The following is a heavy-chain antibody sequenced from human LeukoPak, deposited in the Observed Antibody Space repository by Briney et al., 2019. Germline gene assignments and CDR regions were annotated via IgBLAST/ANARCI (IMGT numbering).Heavy chain of an antibody. V-gene: IGHV4-61*02. D-gene: IGHD5-12*01. Sequence: SETLSLTCTVSGGSISSGNYCWSWIRQPAGKGLEWIGRIYTSGSTKYNPSLKSRGTISLDTSRNYFSLKLTSVTAADTAVYYCARGPPYSGYDYGAYQDGYFDSWGQGTLVTVSS. CDR3: ARGPPYSGYDYGAYQDGYFDS. CDR1: GGSISSGNYC. J-gene: IGHJ4*02. CDR2: IYTSGST.